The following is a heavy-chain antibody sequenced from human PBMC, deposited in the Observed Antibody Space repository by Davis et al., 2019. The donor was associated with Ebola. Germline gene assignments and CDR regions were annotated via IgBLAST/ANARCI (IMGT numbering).Heavy chain of an antibody. Sequence: ASVKVSCKTSGYIFSSYDITWVRQAPGQGLEWMGWVSGYTGNPFYAQKFQGRVSMTTDASTTTAYLELRSLRSDDTAVYFCARGTYFDYWGQGTLVTVSS. V-gene: IGHV1-18*01. CDR2: VSGYTGNP. CDR1: GYIFSSYD. CDR3: ARGTYFDY. J-gene: IGHJ4*02. D-gene: IGHD3-10*01.